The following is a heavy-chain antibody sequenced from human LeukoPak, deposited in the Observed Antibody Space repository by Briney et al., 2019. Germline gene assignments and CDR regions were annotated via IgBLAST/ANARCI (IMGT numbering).Heavy chain of an antibody. Sequence: PGGSLRLSCAASGFTFSSYSMNWVRQAPGKGLEWVSYISSSSSTIYYADSVKGRFTISRDNSKNTLYLQMNSLRAEDTAVYYCAKAPHSLYYMDVWGKGTTVTVSS. CDR2: ISSSSSTI. CDR3: AKAPHSLYYMDV. D-gene: IGHD5-18*01. J-gene: IGHJ6*03. CDR1: GFTFSSYS. V-gene: IGHV3-48*01.